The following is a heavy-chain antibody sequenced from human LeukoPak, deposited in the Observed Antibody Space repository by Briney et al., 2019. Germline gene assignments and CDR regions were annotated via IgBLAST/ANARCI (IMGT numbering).Heavy chain of an antibody. CDR3: ARGSENYYDSSDYSYYFDY. J-gene: IGHJ4*02. CDR1: GYTFTSYY. D-gene: IGHD3-22*01. Sequence: ASVKVSCKASGYTFTSYYMHWVRQAPGQGLEWMGWINPNSGGTNYAQKFQGRVTMTRDTSISTAYMELSRLTSDDTAVYYCARGSENYYDSSDYSYYFDYWGQGTLVTVSS. V-gene: IGHV1-2*02. CDR2: INPNSGGT.